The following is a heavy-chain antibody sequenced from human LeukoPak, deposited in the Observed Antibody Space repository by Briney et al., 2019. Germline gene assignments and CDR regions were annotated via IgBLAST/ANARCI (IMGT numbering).Heavy chain of an antibody. CDR3: AKAPRKWELLRGYQFDY. CDR1: GFTFSSYA. CDR2: VSASGGST. V-gene: IGHV3-23*01. D-gene: IGHD1-26*01. J-gene: IGHJ4*02. Sequence: GSLRLSCAASGFTFSSYAMSWVRQAPGKGLEWVSAVSASGGSTYYAESVKGRFTISRDNSKNTLYLQLNSLRAEDTAVYSCAKAPRKWELLRGYQFDYWGQGTLVTVSS.